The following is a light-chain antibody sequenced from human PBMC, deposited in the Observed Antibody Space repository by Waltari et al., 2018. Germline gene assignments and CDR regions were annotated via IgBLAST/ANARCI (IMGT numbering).Light chain of an antibody. V-gene: IGKV3-15*01. J-gene: IGKJ1*01. Sequence: PGERVTLSCRASQRIASNLAWYQQKPGQVPRLVIYAASTRATGIPARFSGSGSGTEFTLTISSLQSEDFAVYFCHQYNNWPPGGTFGQGTKVEIK. CDR1: QRIASN. CDR2: AAS. CDR3: HQYNNWPPGGT.